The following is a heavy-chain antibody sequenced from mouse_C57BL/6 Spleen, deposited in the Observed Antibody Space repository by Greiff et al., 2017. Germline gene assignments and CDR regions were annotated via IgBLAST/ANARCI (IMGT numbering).Heavy chain of an antibody. CDR2: IDPSDSYT. CDR3: ASWGWLLPFAY. CDR1: GYTFTSYW. V-gene: IGHV1-69*01. D-gene: IGHD2-3*01. J-gene: IGHJ3*01. Sequence: QVQLQQPGAELVMPGASVKLSCKASGYTFTSYWMHWVKQRPGQGLEWIGEIDPSDSYTNYNQKFKGKSTLTVDKSSSTAYMQLSSLTSEDSAVYYCASWGWLLPFAYWGQGTLVTVSA.